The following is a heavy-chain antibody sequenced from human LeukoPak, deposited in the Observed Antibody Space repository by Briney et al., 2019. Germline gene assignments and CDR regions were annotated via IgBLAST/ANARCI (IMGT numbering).Heavy chain of an antibody. CDR3: AKSGSYDSSGYYYFDY. Sequence: GGSLRLSCAASGFTFSSYSMNWVRQAPGKGLEWVSAISGSGDSTYYADSVKGRFTISRDNSKNTLYLQMNSLRAEDTAVYYCAKSGSYDSSGYYYFDYWGQGTLVTVSS. J-gene: IGHJ4*02. V-gene: IGHV3-23*01. D-gene: IGHD3-22*01. CDR2: ISGSGDST. CDR1: GFTFSSYS.